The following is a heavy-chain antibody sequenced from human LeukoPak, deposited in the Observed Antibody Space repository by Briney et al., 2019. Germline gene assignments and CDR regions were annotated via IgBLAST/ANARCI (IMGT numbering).Heavy chain of an antibody. V-gene: IGHV3-74*01. D-gene: IGHD3-9*01. CDR3: ARDFDMGITPGDDFDF. Sequence: GGSLRLSCAASGFSFSKYWMHSVRQTPGEGLVWVARIKEDGTYTSYADSVKGRFTISRDNARNTVFLQMNSLRAEDTAVYYCARDFDMGITPGDDFDFWGQGTLVTVSS. J-gene: IGHJ4*02. CDR2: IKEDGTYT. CDR1: GFSFSKYW.